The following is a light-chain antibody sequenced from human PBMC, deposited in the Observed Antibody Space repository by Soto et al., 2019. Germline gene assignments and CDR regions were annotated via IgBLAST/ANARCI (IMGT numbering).Light chain of an antibody. V-gene: IGKV3-20*01. CDR2: CAS. CDR3: LLEFSYFWA. Sequence: EIVLTQAPGTLSMSPGERATLSCRASQSVSNNYLAWYQQKPGQNARLLIYCASNRSTGIPDRFSASGSCADVTLTIISLLPEDYAAYYCLLEFSYFWAFGQGTKVDIK. CDR1: QSVSNNY. J-gene: IGKJ1*01.